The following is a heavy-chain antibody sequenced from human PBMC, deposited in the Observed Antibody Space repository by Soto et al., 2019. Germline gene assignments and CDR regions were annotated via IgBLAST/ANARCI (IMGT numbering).Heavy chain of an antibody. CDR2: ISSNGGST. Sequence: GGSLRLSCSASGFTFSSYAMHWVRQAPGKGLEYVSAISSNGGSTYYADSVKGRFTISRDNSKNTLYLQMSSLRAEDTAVYYCVKAPTYYDILTGPTRQWFDPRGQGPLPTVFS. D-gene: IGHD3-9*01. CDR3: VKAPTYYDILTGPTRQWFDP. J-gene: IGHJ5*02. V-gene: IGHV3-64D*06. CDR1: GFTFSSYA.